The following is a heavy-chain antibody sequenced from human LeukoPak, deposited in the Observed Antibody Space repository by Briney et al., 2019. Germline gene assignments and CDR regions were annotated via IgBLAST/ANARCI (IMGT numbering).Heavy chain of an antibody. Sequence: GGSLRLSCAASGFTFSNYAMSWVRQAPGRGLEWVSSISSSSRYIYYADSVKGRFTISRDNAKNSLYVQMDSLRAEDTAVYYCARGDSSGYVCDYWGQGTLVTVSS. CDR2: ISSSSRYI. CDR1: GFTFSNYA. J-gene: IGHJ4*02. D-gene: IGHD3-22*01. CDR3: ARGDSSGYVCDY. V-gene: IGHV3-21*06.